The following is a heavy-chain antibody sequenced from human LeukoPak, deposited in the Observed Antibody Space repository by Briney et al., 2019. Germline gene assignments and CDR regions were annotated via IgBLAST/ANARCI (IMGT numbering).Heavy chain of an antibody. J-gene: IGHJ6*02. CDR2: IYYSGST. CDR3: ARSFLTNWSGYLYGMDV. CDR1: SGSISSYH. V-gene: IGHV4-59*01. D-gene: IGHD3-3*01. Sequence: SETLSLTCTVSSGSISSYHWSWIRQPPGKGLEWIGYIYYSGSTNYNPSLKSRVTISVDTSKNQLSLKLSSVTAADTAVYYCARSFLTNWSGYLYGMDVWGQGTTVTVSS.